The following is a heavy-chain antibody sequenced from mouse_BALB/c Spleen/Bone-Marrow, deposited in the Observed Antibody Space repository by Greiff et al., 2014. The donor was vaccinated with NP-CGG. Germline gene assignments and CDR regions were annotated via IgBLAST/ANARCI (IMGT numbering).Heavy chain of an antibody. CDR1: GFTFTDYY. Sequence: EVQLVESGGGLVQPGGSLRLSCATSGFTFTDYYMSWVRQPPGKALEWLGFIRNKANGYTTEYSASVKVRFTISRDNSQSILYLQMNTLRPEDSATYYCSRDRVLTVYCYFDVWGAGTTVTVSS. D-gene: IGHD1-1*01. J-gene: IGHJ1*01. V-gene: IGHV7-3*02. CDR2: IRNKANGYTT. CDR3: SRDRVLTVYCYFDV.